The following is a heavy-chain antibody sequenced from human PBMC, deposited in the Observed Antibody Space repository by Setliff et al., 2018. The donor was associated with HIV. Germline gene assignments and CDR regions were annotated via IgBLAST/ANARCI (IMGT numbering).Heavy chain of an antibody. V-gene: IGHV1-69*13. CDR1: GGTFISQA. CDR3: ARPGIAAADYYFDY. Sequence: GASVKVSCKASGGTFISQAISWVRQAPGQGLEWMGGIIPIFGTANYAQKFQGRVTITADESTNTAYMELSSLRSEDTAVYYCARPGIAAADYYFDYWGQGALVTVSS. CDR2: IIPIFGTA. D-gene: IGHD6-13*01. J-gene: IGHJ4*02.